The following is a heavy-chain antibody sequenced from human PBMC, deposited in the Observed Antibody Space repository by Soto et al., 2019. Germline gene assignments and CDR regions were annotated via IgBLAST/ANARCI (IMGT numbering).Heavy chain of an antibody. Sequence: QVQLQESGPGLVKPSQTLSLTCSVSGASINRGVSYWTWIRQHPGKGLEWIGYISYSGSTYYNPSLKSRLTISVDTSKNQFSRELISATAADTAVYYCAKTSGSYTLDYWGQGTLVTVSS. CDR3: AKTSGSYTLDY. CDR2: ISYSGST. D-gene: IGHD1-26*01. CDR1: GASINRGVSY. V-gene: IGHV4-31*03. J-gene: IGHJ4*02.